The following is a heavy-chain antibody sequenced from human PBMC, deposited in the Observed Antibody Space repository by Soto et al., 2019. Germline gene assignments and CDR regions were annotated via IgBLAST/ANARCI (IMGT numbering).Heavy chain of an antibody. Sequence: SDTLSLTFTVTGDSISSRSYYWGWIRQPPGKGLEWIGSIYYSGSTYNNPSLRSRVSMSIDTSKYQFSLKLKSVTAADTALYFCARQRTSVVTKAYFDXWGPGSLVTVSX. J-gene: IGHJ4*02. V-gene: IGHV4-39*01. CDR2: IYYSGST. D-gene: IGHD2-21*02. CDR3: ARQRTSVVTKAYFDX. CDR1: GDSISSRSYY.